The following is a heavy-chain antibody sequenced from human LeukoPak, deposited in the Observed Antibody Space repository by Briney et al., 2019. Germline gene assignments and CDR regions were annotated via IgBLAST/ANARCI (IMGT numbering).Heavy chain of an antibody. CDR2: IKQDGSER. Sequence: GGSLRLSCAASGFTFSSYWMSWVRQAPGKGLEWVANIKQDGSERYYVDSVKGRFTISRDNAKNSLYLQMNSLRAEDTAVYYCARALWFGETFPAYWGQGTLVTISS. CDR1: GFTFSSYW. V-gene: IGHV3-7*01. CDR3: ARALWFGETFPAY. J-gene: IGHJ4*02. D-gene: IGHD3-10*01.